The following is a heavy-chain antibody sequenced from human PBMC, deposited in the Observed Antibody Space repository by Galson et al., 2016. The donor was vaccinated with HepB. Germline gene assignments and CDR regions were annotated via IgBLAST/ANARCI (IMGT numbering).Heavy chain of an antibody. CDR2: IWFDGTNK. CDR1: GFIFSNFG. Sequence: SLRLSCAASGFIFSNFGMHWVRQAPGKGLEWVAVIWFDGTNKYYADSVRGRFAISRDNSKNTLYLDMSDLRGDDTAVYFWARVNGTGWPAFDFWGQGTPVTVSS. V-gene: IGHV3-33*01. D-gene: IGHD3/OR15-3a*01. CDR3: ARVNGTGWPAFDF. J-gene: IGHJ4*02.